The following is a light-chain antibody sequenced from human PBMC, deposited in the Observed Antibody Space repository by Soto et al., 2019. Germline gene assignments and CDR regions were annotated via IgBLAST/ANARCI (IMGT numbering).Light chain of an antibody. CDR2: DAS. J-gene: IGKJ4*01. CDR1: QSVSSH. V-gene: IGKV3-11*01. CDR3: QQGSNWPPLT. Sequence: EIVLTQSPATLSLSPGERATLSCRASQSVSSHLAWYQHKPGQAPRLLIYDASNRATGIPARFSGSGSGTDFTLTISSLESEDFAVYYCQQGSNWPPLTFGGGTKVEIK.